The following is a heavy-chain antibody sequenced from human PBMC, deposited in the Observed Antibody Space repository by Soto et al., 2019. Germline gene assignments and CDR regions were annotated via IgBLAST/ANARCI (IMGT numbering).Heavy chain of an antibody. Sequence: ASVKVSCKASGYTFTSYDINWVLQATGQGLEWMGWMNPNSGNTGYAQKFRGRVTMTRNTSISTAYMELSSLRSEDTAVYYCARGYSGSYSDAFDIWGQGTMVTVSS. J-gene: IGHJ3*02. CDR2: MNPNSGNT. D-gene: IGHD1-26*01. V-gene: IGHV1-8*01. CDR1: GYTFTSYD. CDR3: ARGYSGSYSDAFDI.